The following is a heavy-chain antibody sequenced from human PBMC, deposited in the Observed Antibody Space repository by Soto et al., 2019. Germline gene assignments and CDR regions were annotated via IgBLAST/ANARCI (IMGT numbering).Heavy chain of an antibody. CDR1: GFTFSSYA. CDR3: AKRSRWFGELLSVPFDY. CDR2: ISGSGGST. J-gene: IGHJ4*02. V-gene: IGHV3-23*01. D-gene: IGHD3-10*01. Sequence: EVQLLESGGGLVQPGGSLRLSCAASGFTFSSYAMIWVRQAPGKGLEWVSAISGSGGSTYYADSVKGRFTISRDNSKNTLYLQMNSLRAEDTAVYYCAKRSRWFGELLSVPFDYWGQGTLVTVSS.